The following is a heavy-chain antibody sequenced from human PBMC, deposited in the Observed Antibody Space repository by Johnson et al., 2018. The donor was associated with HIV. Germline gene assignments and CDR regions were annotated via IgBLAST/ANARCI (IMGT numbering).Heavy chain of an antibody. CDR3: VRGSGSYGDAFDI. D-gene: IGHD1-26*01. Sequence: EVQLVESGGGLVQPGGSLRLSCAASGFTFSSYDMHWVRQATGKGLEWVSAIGTAGDTYYPGSVKGRFTISRENAKNSLYLQMNSLRAGDTAVYYCVRGSGSYGDAFDIWGQGTMVTVSS. V-gene: IGHV3-13*01. CDR2: IGTAGDT. J-gene: IGHJ3*02. CDR1: GFTFSSYD.